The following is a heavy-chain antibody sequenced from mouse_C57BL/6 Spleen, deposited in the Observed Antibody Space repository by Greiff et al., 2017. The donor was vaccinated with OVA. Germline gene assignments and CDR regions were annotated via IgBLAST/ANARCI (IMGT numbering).Heavy chain of an antibody. CDR1: GYTFTSYT. D-gene: IGHD2-4*01. CDR2: INPSSGYT. Sequence: QVQLKESGAELARPGASVKMSCKASGYTFTSYTMHWVKQRPGQGLEWIGYINPSSGYTKYNQKFKDKATLTADKSSSTAYMQLSSLTSEDSAVYYCARIYYDYDVLYAMDYWGQGTSVTVSS. J-gene: IGHJ4*01. CDR3: ARIYYDYDVLYAMDY. V-gene: IGHV1-4*01.